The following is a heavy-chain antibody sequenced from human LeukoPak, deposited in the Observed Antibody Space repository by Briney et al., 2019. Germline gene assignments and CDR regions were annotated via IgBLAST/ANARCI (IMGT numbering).Heavy chain of an antibody. V-gene: IGHV3-30*03. CDR3: ASTNYRGGSTGYNWFDP. J-gene: IGHJ5*02. Sequence: PGGSLRLSCAASGFTFSSYSMNWVRQAPGKGLEWVAVISYDGSSESYPDSVKGRFTISRDNSKNMLYLQRNSLRGEDTAVYYCASTNYRGGSTGYNWFDPWGQGTLVTVSS. CDR1: GFTFSSYS. D-gene: IGHD1-26*01. CDR2: ISYDGSSE.